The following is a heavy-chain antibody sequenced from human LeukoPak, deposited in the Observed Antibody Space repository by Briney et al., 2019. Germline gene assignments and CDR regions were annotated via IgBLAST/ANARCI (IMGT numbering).Heavy chain of an antibody. Sequence: PSQSLSLTCAVSGYSISSAYPWASIRQPPGRGLEWIGSVLHNAGAHYNPSLRSPVTISVDTSKNHFSLKLNSVTVADTAVYYCAGDPRWLTPDCTSTSCYENYFAPWGQGTLVTVSS. D-gene: IGHD2-2*01. J-gene: IGHJ5*02. CDR3: AGDPRWLTPDCTSTSCYENYFAP. CDR1: GYSISSAYP. V-gene: IGHV4-38-2*02. CDR2: VLHNAGA.